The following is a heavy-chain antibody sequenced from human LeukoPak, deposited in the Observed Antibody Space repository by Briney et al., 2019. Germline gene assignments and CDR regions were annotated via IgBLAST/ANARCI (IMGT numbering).Heavy chain of an antibody. D-gene: IGHD3-22*01. Sequence: ASVKVSCKASGYTFTSYDINWVRQATGQGHEWMGWMNPNSGDTGYAQKFQGRVTMTRNTSISTAYMELSSLRSEDTAVYYCARGRYYYDSSGYPDAFDIWGQGTMVTVSS. CDR1: GYTFTSYD. CDR2: MNPNSGDT. V-gene: IGHV1-8*01. CDR3: ARGRYYYDSSGYPDAFDI. J-gene: IGHJ3*02.